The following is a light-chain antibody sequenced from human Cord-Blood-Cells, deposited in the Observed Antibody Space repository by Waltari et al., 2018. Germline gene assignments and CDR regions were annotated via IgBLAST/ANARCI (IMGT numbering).Light chain of an antibody. J-gene: IGKJ1*01. CDR1: KSISSW. CDR3: QQYNSYSWT. V-gene: IGKV1-5*01. CDR2: DAS. Sequence: DIQMTPSPSTLSASVGDRVPITCRASKSISSWLAWYQQKPGKAPKLLIYDASSLESGVPSRCSGSGSGTEFTLTISSLQPDDFATYYCQQYNSYSWTFGQGTKVEIK.